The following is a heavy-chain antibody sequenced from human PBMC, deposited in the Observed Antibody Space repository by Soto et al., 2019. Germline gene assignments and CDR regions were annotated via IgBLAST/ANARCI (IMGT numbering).Heavy chain of an antibody. J-gene: IGHJ4*02. CDR3: ASGSPSVSAYYYDSSGYYYVFDY. CDR1: GGSISSGGYY. CDR2: IYYSGST. V-gene: IGHV4-31*03. D-gene: IGHD3-22*01. Sequence: SETVSLTCTVSGGSISSGGYYWSWIRQHPGKGLEWIGYIYYSGSTYYNPSLKSRVTISVDTSKNQFSLKLSSVTAADTAVYYCASGSPSVSAYYYDSSGYYYVFDYWGQGTLVTVSS.